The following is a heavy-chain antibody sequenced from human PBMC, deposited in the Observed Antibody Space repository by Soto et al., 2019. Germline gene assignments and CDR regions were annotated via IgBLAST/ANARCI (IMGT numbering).Heavy chain of an antibody. CDR3: ATTYCYDNSGYFDY. Sequence: PSETLSLTCTVSGGSISSSAYYWGWIRQPPGKGLEWIGSIYYSGTTFYTPSLKGRVIISVDTSKNQFSLKLTSVTAADTAVYYCATTYCYDNSGYFDYWGQGTLVTVSS. V-gene: IGHV4-39*01. CDR1: GGSISSSAYY. CDR2: IYYSGTT. D-gene: IGHD3-22*01. J-gene: IGHJ4*02.